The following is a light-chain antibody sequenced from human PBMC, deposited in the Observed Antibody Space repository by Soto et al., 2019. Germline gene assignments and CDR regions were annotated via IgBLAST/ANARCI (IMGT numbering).Light chain of an antibody. CDR1: SGHSSCA. Sequence: QSVLTQSPSAPASLGASVKLTCTLSSGHSSCAIAWHQQQPEKGPRYLMKVNSDGSHSKGDGIPDRFSGTSSGAERYLTISSLQSEDEADYYCQTWGTGIRVFGGGTKVTVL. J-gene: IGLJ3*02. V-gene: IGLV4-69*01. CDR3: QTWGTGIRV. CDR2: VNSDGSH.